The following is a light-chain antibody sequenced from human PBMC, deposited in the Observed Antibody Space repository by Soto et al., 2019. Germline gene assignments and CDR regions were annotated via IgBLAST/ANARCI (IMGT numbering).Light chain of an antibody. CDR2: DVS. CDR1: QTVSTK. V-gene: IGKV3-15*01. J-gene: IGKJ2*01. Sequence: ETVMTQSPVTLSVSPGERATLSCRASQTVSTKLAWYQHKPGQAPMLLIYDVSTRATGVPDRFTGSESGTEFTLIITTLQAEDSAVYYCQQYSNWPPYTFGQGTKVEIK. CDR3: QQYSNWPPYT.